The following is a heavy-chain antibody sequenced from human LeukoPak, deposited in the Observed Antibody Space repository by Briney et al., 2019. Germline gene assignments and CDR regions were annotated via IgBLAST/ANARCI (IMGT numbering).Heavy chain of an antibody. CDR2: ISSSTNYI. CDR1: GFTFISYN. D-gene: IGHD2-21*01. J-gene: IGHJ3*02. Sequence: KPGGSLRLSCAASGFTFISYNMNWVRQAPGKGLEWVSSISSSTNYIYYADSVKGRFTISRDNAKNSLYLQMNNLRAEDTAMFYCATSMAQDVDAFHIWGQGTMVTVSS. V-gene: IGHV3-21*01. CDR3: ATSMAQDVDAFHI.